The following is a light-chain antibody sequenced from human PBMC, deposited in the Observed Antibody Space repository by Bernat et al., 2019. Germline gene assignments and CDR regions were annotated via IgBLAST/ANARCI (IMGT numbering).Light chain of an antibody. CDR1: QIISSW. CDR2: KAS. J-gene: IGKJ2*03. Sequence: VTITCRASQIISSWLAWYQQKPGKSPKLLIYKASSLQSGVPSRFRGSGSGTDFTLTISSLQPEDFANYYCLQYRSSTYSFGKGTKVEIK. CDR3: LQYRSSTYS. V-gene: IGKV1-12*01.